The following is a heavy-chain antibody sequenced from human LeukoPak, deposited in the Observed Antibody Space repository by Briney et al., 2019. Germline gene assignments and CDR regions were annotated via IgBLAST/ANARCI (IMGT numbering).Heavy chain of an antibody. V-gene: IGHV3-15*01. CDR2: IKNKAEGGTT. J-gene: IGHJ3*01. CDR3: ATVGFFDL. Sequence: GGSLRLSCAASGFTVSSNYMSCVSQAPGKWLEWVGRIKNKAEGGTTDFGAAVKGRFDISRDDSKNTLYLHMSSLKTEDTAVYYCATVGFFDLWGQGTLVAVSS. D-gene: IGHD1-26*01. CDR1: GFTVSSNY.